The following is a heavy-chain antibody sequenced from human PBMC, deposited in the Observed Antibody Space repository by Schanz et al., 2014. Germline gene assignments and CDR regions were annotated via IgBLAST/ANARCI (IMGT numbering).Heavy chain of an antibody. D-gene: IGHD3-10*01. CDR1: GFTFSGYW. V-gene: IGHV3-23*04. CDR3: RLWFGELYYGMDV. Sequence: EVQLVESGGGLVQPGGSVRLSCAASGFTFSGYWMSWVRQAPGKGLEWVSAISGSGGSTYYADSVKGRFTISRDNSKNTLYLQMNSLRAEDTAVYYCRLWFGELYYGMDVWGQGTTVTVSS. CDR2: ISGSGGST. J-gene: IGHJ6*02.